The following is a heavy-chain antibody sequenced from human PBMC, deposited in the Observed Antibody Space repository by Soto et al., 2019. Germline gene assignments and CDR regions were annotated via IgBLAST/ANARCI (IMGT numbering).Heavy chain of an antibody. CDR3: ARDVEGTMVRGVIIKGGSEY. J-gene: IGHJ4*02. D-gene: IGHD3-10*01. CDR2: ISGYNGNT. CDR1: GYTFASYG. V-gene: IGHV1-18*01. Sequence: ASVKVSCKASGYTFASYGISWVRQAPGQGLEWMGWISGYNGNTNYAQKLRGRVTMTTDTSTSTAYMELRSLRSDDTAVYYCARDVEGTMVRGVIIKGGSEYLGEGTLVNVSS.